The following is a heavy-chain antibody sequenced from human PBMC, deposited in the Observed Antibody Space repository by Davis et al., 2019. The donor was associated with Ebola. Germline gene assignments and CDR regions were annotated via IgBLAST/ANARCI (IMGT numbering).Heavy chain of an antibody. Sequence: GGSLRLSCAVSGFPFSFYFMHWVRQAPGKGLQYVSGITNNGGSTYYADSVKGRFIISRDNSKNTLDLQMSSLRIEDTAVYYCVKGSITMTVVVYFDLWGQGTLVTVPS. CDR1: GFPFSFYF. CDR2: ITNNGGST. J-gene: IGHJ4*02. CDR3: VKGSITMTVVVYFDL. V-gene: IGHV3-64D*06. D-gene: IGHD3-22*01.